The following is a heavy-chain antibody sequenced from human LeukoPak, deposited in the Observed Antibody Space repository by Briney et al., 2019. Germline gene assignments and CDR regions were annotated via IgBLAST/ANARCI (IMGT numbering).Heavy chain of an antibody. CDR1: GFILGNAW. J-gene: IGHJ4*02. D-gene: IGHD5-18*01. Sequence: TGGSLRLSCAASGFILGNAWMSWVRQAPGKGLEWVAHIKRNFEGATQHYAASVNGRFTISKDESKNIVFLQMSSLRTEDTAVYFCTTEGFTYGHHSFDSWGQGTLVTVSS. CDR2: IKRNFEGATQ. CDR3: TTEGFTYGHHSFDS. V-gene: IGHV3-15*06.